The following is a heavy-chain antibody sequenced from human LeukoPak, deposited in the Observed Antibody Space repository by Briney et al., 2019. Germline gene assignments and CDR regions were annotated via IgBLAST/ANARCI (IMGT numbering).Heavy chain of an antibody. D-gene: IGHD6-25*01. J-gene: IGHJ6*02. Sequence: ASVKVSCKASGYTFTSYGISWVRQAPGQGLEWMGWISAYNGNTNYAQKLQGRVTMTTDTSTSTAYMELRSLRSDDTAVYYCARDHPPGIAAAPYYYYYGMDVWGQGTTVTVSS. CDR1: GYTFTSYG. V-gene: IGHV1-18*01. CDR3: ARDHPPGIAAAPYYYYYGMDV. CDR2: ISAYNGNT.